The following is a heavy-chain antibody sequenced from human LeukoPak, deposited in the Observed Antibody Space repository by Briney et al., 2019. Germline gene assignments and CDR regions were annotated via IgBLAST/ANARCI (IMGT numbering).Heavy chain of an antibody. J-gene: IGHJ4*02. Sequence: GGSLRLSCAASGFTLSNYWIHWVRQTPGKGLVWVSRISSDGSTTNYADSVKGRFTISRDNAKNSLYLQMNSLRAEDTAVYYRTTLTVASNFDYWGQGTLVTVSS. CDR3: TTLTVASNFDY. CDR1: GFTLSNYW. V-gene: IGHV3-74*01. CDR2: ISSDGSTT. D-gene: IGHD6-19*01.